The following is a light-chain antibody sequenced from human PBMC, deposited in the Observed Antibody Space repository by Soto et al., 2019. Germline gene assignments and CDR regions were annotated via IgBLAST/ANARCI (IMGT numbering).Light chain of an antibody. CDR1: SSDVGGYNY. CDR2: DVS. Sequence: QSALTQPASVSGSPGQSITISCTGTSSDVGGYNYVSWYQHHPGKAPKLMIYDVSNRPSGVSNRFSGSKSGNTASLTISGLQAEDEAEYYCSSNTNTSVVFGGGTKLTVL. CDR3: SSNTNTSVV. J-gene: IGLJ2*01. V-gene: IGLV2-14*01.